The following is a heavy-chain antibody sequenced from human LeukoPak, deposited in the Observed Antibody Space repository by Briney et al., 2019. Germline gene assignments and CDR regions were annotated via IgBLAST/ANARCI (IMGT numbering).Heavy chain of an antibody. D-gene: IGHD1-26*01. CDR1: GFIFSNYG. Sequence: GGSLRLSCTTSGFIFSNYGMHWVRQAPGKGLEWVAFIRYDGSNKYYADSVKGRFTISRDNSKNTLYLQMNSLRAEDTAVYYCAKDTRDSGSPYYFDYWGQGTLVTVSS. CDR2: IRYDGSNK. J-gene: IGHJ4*02. V-gene: IGHV3-30*02. CDR3: AKDTRDSGSPYYFDY.